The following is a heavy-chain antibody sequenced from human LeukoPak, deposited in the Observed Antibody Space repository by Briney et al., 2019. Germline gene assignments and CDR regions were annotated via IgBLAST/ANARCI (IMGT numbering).Heavy chain of an antibody. CDR3: ARGNGDYRLGSVSADY. V-gene: IGHV3-23*01. D-gene: IGHD4-17*01. Sequence: GGSLRLSCAASEFTFSSYAMSWVRQAPGKGLEWVSTITGSGATTYYADSVKGRFTISRDIFKNTLYLYLQMNSLRAEDTAVYYCARGNGDYRLGSVSADYWGQGTLVTVSS. CDR2: ITGSGATT. J-gene: IGHJ4*02. CDR1: EFTFSSYA.